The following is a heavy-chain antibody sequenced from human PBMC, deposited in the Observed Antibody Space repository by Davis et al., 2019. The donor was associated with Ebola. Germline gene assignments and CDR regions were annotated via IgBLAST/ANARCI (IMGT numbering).Heavy chain of an antibody. CDR3: ARDSLRSPEPGMVVY. Sequence: GGSLRLSCAASGFTFSSYAMSWVRQAPGKGLEWVSAISGSGGSTYYADSVKGRFTISRDNSKNTLYLQMNSLRAEDTAVYYCARDSLRSPEPGMVVYWGQGTLVTVSS. J-gene: IGHJ4*02. D-gene: IGHD6-13*01. CDR1: GFTFSSYA. V-gene: IGHV3-23*01. CDR2: ISGSGGST.